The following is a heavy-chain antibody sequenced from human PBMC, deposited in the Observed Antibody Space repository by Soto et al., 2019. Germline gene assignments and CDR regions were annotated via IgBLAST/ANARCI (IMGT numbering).Heavy chain of an antibody. CDR1: GGASSTYT. Sequence: QVQLVQSGAEVKKPGSSVKVSCTASGGASSTYTISWLRQTPGQGLEWMGRIIPRFGIAKYTQKFQDRLTVTADMSSDTAYMAPGSLRSDVTAVYSCARGTPVPTYSVDSWGQGTLLTVSS. V-gene: IGHV1-69*02. CDR3: ARGTPVPTYSVDS. CDR2: IIPRFGIA. D-gene: IGHD4-17*01. J-gene: IGHJ4*02.